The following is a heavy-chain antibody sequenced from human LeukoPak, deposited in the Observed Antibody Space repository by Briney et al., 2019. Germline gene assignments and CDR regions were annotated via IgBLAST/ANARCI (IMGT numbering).Heavy chain of an antibody. CDR3: VKTLKYYGSGRGLFDS. D-gene: IGHD3-10*01. J-gene: IGHJ4*02. Sequence: GGSLRLSCSASGFTFSSSAIYWVRQAPGKGLEYVSAFSSDGSSTFYADSVKGRFTISRDNSKNMLYLQMSSLRADDTAVYYCVKTLKYYGSGRGLFDSWGQGTLVTVSS. V-gene: IGHV3-64D*06. CDR2: FSSDGSST. CDR1: GFTFSSSA.